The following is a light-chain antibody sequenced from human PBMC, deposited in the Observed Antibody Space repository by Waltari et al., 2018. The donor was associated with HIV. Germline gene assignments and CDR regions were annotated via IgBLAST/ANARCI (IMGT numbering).Light chain of an antibody. CDR2: DND. V-gene: IGLV1-51*01. CDR3: GTWDTSLYSYV. J-gene: IGLJ1*01. Sequence: QSLLTQPPSVSAAPGQKVTISCSGTTPNIGNGFVSWYQQLPGTAPKRLIYDNDKRPSGIPDRFSGSQSGTSATLDITGLQTGDEADYYCGTWDTSLYSYVFATGSKVTVL. CDR1: TPNIGNGF.